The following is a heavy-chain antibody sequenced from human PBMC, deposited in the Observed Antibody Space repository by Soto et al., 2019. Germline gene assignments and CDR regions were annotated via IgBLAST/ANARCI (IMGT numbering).Heavy chain of an antibody. CDR2: ISYDGDNK. CDR1: GFTFRNYG. CDR3: AKNEYSSSGGYGMDV. J-gene: IGHJ6*02. V-gene: IGHV3-30*18. Sequence: PGGSLRLSCTPSGFTFRNYGLHWVRQAPGKGLEWVALISYDGDNKYYTDSARGRFTVSRDNFKNTLYLQMNSLRAEDTAVYYCAKNEYSSSGGYGMDVWGQGTTVTVSS. D-gene: IGHD6-6*01.